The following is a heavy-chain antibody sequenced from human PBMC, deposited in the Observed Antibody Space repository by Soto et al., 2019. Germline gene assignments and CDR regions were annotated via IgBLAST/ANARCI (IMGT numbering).Heavy chain of an antibody. J-gene: IGHJ5*02. CDR1: GFIFESFG. V-gene: IGHV3-23*01. D-gene: IGHD1-26*01. CDR2: ISGSGFKK. Sequence: PGGSLRRSCAASGFIFESFGMSWVRQAPGKGLEWISSISGSGFKKYYADSVKGRFTISRDNSKSTVYLELNNLSAEDTAVYHCAKNQGVELVPLATVDWFDPWGPGAVVPVSP. CDR3: AKNQGVELVPLATVDWFDP.